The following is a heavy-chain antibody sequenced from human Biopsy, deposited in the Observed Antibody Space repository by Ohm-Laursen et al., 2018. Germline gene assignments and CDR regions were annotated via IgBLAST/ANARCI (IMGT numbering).Heavy chain of an antibody. CDR1: GGSISGSS. Sequence: TLSLTCAASGGSISGSSWSWIRQAPGKGLEWIGYISYSRDTNYNPSLKSRITISVDTSKNQFSPKLTSVTAADTAVYYCAKHGSGWTGDDAFHIWGQGTMVTVSS. D-gene: IGHD6-19*01. CDR2: ISYSRDT. CDR3: AKHGSGWTGDDAFHI. V-gene: IGHV4-59*08. J-gene: IGHJ3*02.